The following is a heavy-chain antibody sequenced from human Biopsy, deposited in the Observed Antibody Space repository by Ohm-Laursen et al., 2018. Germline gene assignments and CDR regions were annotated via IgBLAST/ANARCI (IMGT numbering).Heavy chain of an antibody. CDR2: IYSSGGT. J-gene: IGHJ2*01. V-gene: IGHV4-4*07. D-gene: IGHD5-24*01. CDR1: GGSIISYY. Sequence: SETLSLTCTVSGGSIISYYWNWIRQPAGKGLEWIGRIYSSGGTKYNPSLKSRVTMSVDTSKKQLSLKVRSVTAADTAVYHCASAGYNPDWNFDLWGRGTRVTVSS. CDR3: ASAGYNPDWNFDL.